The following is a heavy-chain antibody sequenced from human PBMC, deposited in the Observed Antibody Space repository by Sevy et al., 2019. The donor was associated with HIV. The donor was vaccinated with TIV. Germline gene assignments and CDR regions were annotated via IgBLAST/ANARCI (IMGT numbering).Heavy chain of an antibody. D-gene: IGHD3-22*01. V-gene: IGHV3-30*04. CDR1: GFTFSSYA. CDR3: ARSLGYSSGYYNHYFDY. Sequence: GESLKISCAASGFTFSSYAMHWVRQAPGKGLEWVAVISYDGSNKYYADSVKGRFTISRDNSKNTLYLQMNSLRAEDTAVYYCARSLGYSSGYYNHYFDYWGQGTLVTVSS. CDR2: ISYDGSNK. J-gene: IGHJ4*02.